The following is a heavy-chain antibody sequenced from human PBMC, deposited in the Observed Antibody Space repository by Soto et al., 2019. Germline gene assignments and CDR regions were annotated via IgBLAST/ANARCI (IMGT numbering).Heavy chain of an antibody. V-gene: IGHV1-3*01. CDR2: IHAGNDNT. CDR3: ARGAEGGFDP. J-gene: IGHJ5*02. Sequence: ASVKVSCKASGYTFTSYAMHWVRQAPGQRLEWMGWIHAGNDNTKYSQKFQGRVTITRDTSASTVYMELSSLRSEDTAVHYCARGAEGGFDPWGQGTLVTVSS. CDR1: GYTFTSYA. D-gene: IGHD3-16*01.